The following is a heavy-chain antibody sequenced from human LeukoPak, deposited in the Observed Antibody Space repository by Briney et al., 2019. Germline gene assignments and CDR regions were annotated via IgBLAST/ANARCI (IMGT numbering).Heavy chain of an antibody. CDR3: ARRYKLWFGEGDYFDY. Sequence: KPSETLSLTCTVSGYSISSGYYWGWIRQPPGKGLEWIGSIYHSGSTYYNPSLKSRVTISVDTSKNQFSLKLSSVTAADTAVYYCARRYKLWFGEGDYFDYWGQGTLVTVSS. J-gene: IGHJ4*02. CDR2: IYHSGST. D-gene: IGHD3-10*01. V-gene: IGHV4-38-2*02. CDR1: GYSISSGYY.